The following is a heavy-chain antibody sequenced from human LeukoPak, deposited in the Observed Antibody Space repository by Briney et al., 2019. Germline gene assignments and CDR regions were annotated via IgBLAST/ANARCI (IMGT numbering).Heavy chain of an antibody. CDR3: AKVAVAGLLWFGELRFDP. V-gene: IGHV3-23*01. D-gene: IGHD3-10*01. Sequence: LPGGSLRLSCAASGFTFSSYAMSWVRQAPGKGLEWVSAISGSGGSTYYADSVKGRFTISRDNSKNTLYLQMNSLRAEDTAVYYCAKVAVAGLLWFGELRFDPWGQGTLVTVSS. CDR1: GFTFSSYA. CDR2: ISGSGGST. J-gene: IGHJ5*02.